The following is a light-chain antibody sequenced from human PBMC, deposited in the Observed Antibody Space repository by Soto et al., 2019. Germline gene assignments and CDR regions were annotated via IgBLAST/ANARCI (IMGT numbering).Light chain of an antibody. CDR1: QTISSY. Sequence: DIQMTQSPSSLSASVGDRVTITCRASQTISSYLNWYQQKPGKASKLLIYAASSLQCGVPSRFSGSGSGTDFTLTISSLQPEDFATYYCQQSHSIPYTFGQGTKLEIK. J-gene: IGKJ2*01. CDR2: AAS. V-gene: IGKV1-39*01. CDR3: QQSHSIPYT.